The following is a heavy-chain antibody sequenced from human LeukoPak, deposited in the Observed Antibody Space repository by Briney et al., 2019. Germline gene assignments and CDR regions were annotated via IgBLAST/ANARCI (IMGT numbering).Heavy chain of an antibody. Sequence: SETLSLTCAVYGESFSGYYWSWIRQPPGKGLEWIGEINHSGSTKYNPSLKSRVTIPVDTSKNQFSLNLSSVTAADTAVYYCATEDDSSGSYVEHWGQGTLVTVSS. CDR2: INHSGST. CDR3: ATEDDSSGSYVEH. V-gene: IGHV4-34*01. CDR1: GESFSGYY. D-gene: IGHD3-22*01. J-gene: IGHJ4*02.